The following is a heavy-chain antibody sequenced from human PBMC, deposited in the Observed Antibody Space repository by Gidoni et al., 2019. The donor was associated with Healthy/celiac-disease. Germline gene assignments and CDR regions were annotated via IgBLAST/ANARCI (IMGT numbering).Heavy chain of an antibody. CDR2: INWNGGST. CDR1: RFTFDDYG. V-gene: IGHV3-20*04. Sequence: EVQLVESGGGVVRPGGSLRLSCAASRFTFDDYGMSWVRQAQGKGLEWGSGINWNGGSTGYADSVKGRFTISRDNAKNSLYLEMNSLRAEDTAVYYCARGYCSSTRCFNEMDVWGKGTTVTVSS. CDR3: ARGYCSSTRCFNEMDV. D-gene: IGHD2-2*01. J-gene: IGHJ6*04.